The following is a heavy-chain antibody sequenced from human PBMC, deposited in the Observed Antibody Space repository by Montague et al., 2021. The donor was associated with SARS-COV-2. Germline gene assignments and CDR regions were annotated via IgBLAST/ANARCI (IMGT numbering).Heavy chain of an antibody. Sequence: SETLSLTCTVSGVAINKFHWSWIRQPAEKGLEWIGRMYDRGSTDYSPSLKSRVTMSVDTSKNRLSLRLKSVTAADTAVYYCARDMSSGDGMDVWGQGTTVTVS. CDR2: MYDRGST. CDR3: ARDMSSGDGMDV. V-gene: IGHV4-4*07. D-gene: IGHD3-22*01. CDR1: GVAINKFH. J-gene: IGHJ6*02.